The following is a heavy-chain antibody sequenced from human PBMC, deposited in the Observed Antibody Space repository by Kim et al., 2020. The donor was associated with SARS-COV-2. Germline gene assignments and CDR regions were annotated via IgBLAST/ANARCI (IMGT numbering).Heavy chain of an antibody. CDR2: IWYDGSNK. Sequence: GGSLRLSCAASGFTFSSYAMHWVRQAPGKGLEWVAVIWYDGSNKYYADSVKGRFTISRDNSKNTLYLQMNSLRAEDTAVYYCAKEIGRRVGYGMDVWGQGTTVTVSS. J-gene: IGHJ6*02. CDR1: GFTFSSYA. CDR3: AKEIGRRVGYGMDV. V-gene: IGHV3-33*06.